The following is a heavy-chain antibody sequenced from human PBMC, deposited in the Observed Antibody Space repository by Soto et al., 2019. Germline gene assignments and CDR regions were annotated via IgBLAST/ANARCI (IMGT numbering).Heavy chain of an antibody. CDR1: GGSISSYY. J-gene: IGHJ4*02. V-gene: IGHV4-4*07. CDR3: ARDGPELWFGVLWGKDYYYFDS. CDR2: IYTSGST. D-gene: IGHD3-10*01. Sequence: SETLSLTCTVSGGSISSYYWSWIRQPAGKGLEWIGRIYTSGSTNYNPSLKSRVTMSVDTSKNQFSLKLSSVTAADTAVYYCARDGPELWFGVLWGKDYYYFDSWGQGTPVTVSS.